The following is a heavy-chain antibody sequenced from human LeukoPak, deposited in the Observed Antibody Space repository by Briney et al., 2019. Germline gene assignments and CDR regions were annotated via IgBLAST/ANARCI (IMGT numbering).Heavy chain of an antibody. V-gene: IGHV3-7*01. D-gene: IGHD2-8*02. CDR2: MKGYASLI. CDR1: GFTFGNFW. Sequence: GGSLRLSCAASGFTFGNFWMSWVRQAPGRGPQWVASMKGYASLIYYVDSVKGRFTISRDNARNSLYLQMNSLRVEDTAVYFCARLFGGVTTFDSWGQGALVTVSS. J-gene: IGHJ4*02. CDR3: ARLFGGVTTFDS.